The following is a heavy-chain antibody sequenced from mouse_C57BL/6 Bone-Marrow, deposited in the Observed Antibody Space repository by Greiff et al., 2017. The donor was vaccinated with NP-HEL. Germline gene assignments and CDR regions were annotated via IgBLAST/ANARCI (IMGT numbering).Heavy chain of an antibody. V-gene: IGHV5-17*01. CDR3: ARPHYDYGGGFAY. CDR2: ISSGSSTI. Sequence: DVKLVESGGGLVKPGGSLKLSCAASGFTFSDYGMHWVRQAPEKGLEWVAYISSGSSTIYYADTVKGRFTISRDNAKNTLFLQMTSLRSEDTAMYYCARPHYDYGGGFAYWGQGTLVTVSA. D-gene: IGHD2-4*01. CDR1: GFTFSDYG. J-gene: IGHJ3*01.